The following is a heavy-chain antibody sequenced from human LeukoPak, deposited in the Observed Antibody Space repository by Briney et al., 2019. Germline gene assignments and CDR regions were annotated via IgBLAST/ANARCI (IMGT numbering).Heavy chain of an antibody. CDR3: ARGQCSGGSCYWGGLYYFDY. CDR1: GYTFIGYY. V-gene: IGHV1-2*02. J-gene: IGHJ4*02. CDR2: INPNSGGT. Sequence: ASVKVSCKASGYTFIGYYIHWVRQAPGQGLEWMGWINPNSGGTNYAQKFQGRVTMTRDTSISTVYMELSRLRSDDTAAYYCARGQCSGGSCYWGGLYYFDYWGQGTLVTVSS. D-gene: IGHD2-15*01.